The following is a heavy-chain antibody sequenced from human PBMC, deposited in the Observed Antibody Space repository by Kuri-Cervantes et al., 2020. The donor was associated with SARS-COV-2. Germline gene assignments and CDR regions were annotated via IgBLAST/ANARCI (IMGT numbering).Heavy chain of an antibody. V-gene: IGHV3-30*03. Sequence: GGSLRLSCAASGFTFSSYGMHWVRQAPGKGLEWVAIISYDTTNKYYADSVKGRFTISRDNSKNTLYLQMNSLRAEDTAVYYCARERPLGIAAAGVDYWGQGTLVTVSS. CDR3: ARERPLGIAAAGVDY. CDR1: GFTFSSYG. J-gene: IGHJ4*02. D-gene: IGHD6-13*01. CDR2: ISYDTTNK.